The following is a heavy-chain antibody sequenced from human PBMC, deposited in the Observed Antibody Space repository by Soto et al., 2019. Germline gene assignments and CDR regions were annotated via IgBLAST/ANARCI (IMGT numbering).Heavy chain of an antibody. CDR3: ARHGVASPSFCDY. J-gene: IGHJ4*02. D-gene: IGHD2-2*01. CDR1: GGSITSNSYY. Sequence: PSETLSLTCSASGGSITSNSYYWGWIRQPPGKGLEWVGSIYYSGDTYYRSSLRSRVTISVDTSKNQFSLKLRSVTAADTAVYYCARHGVASPSFCDYWGQGTLVTVSS. V-gene: IGHV4-39*01. CDR2: IYYSGDT.